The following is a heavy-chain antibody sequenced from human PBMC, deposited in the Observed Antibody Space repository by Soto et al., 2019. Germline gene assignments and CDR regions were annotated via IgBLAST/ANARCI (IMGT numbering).Heavy chain of an antibody. V-gene: IGHV4-34*01. CDR1: GGSFSGYY. J-gene: IGHJ4*02. Sequence: SETLSLTCAVYGGSFSGYYWSWIRQPPGKGLEWIGEINHSGSTNYNPSLKSRVTISVDTSKNLFSLKLSSVTAADTAVYYCARGGGSSQAGYWGQGTLVTVSS. CDR3: ARGGGSSQAGY. D-gene: IGHD1-26*01. CDR2: INHSGST.